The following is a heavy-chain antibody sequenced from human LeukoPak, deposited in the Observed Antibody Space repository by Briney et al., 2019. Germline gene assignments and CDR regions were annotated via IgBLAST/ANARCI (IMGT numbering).Heavy chain of an antibody. D-gene: IGHD6-13*01. Sequence: SETLSLTCTVSGGSISSSSYYWGWIRQPPGKGLEWIGSIYYSGSTYYNPSLKSRVTISVDTSKNQFSLKLSSVTAADTAVYYCARVRVAAYYFDYWGQGTLVTVSS. J-gene: IGHJ4*02. V-gene: IGHV4-39*01. CDR3: ARVRVAAYYFDY. CDR1: GGSISSSSYY. CDR2: IYYSGST.